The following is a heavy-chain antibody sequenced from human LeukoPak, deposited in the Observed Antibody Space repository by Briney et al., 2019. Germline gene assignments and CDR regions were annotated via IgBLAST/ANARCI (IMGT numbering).Heavy chain of an antibody. Sequence: SETLSLTCTVSGGSISSSTYYWGWIRQPPGKGLEWIGSLYNSASTHYNPSLKSRVTMAVDTSKNQFSLKLRSVTAADTAIYYCARNKTITAAGTYYWGQGTLATVSS. CDR1: GGSISSSTYY. CDR2: LYNSAST. CDR3: ARNKTITAAGTYY. J-gene: IGHJ4*02. V-gene: IGHV4-39*01. D-gene: IGHD6-13*01.